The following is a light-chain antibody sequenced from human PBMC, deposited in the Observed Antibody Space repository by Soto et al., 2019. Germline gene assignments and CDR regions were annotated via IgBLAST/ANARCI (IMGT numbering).Light chain of an antibody. CDR3: SSNRSNSIYV. Sequence: QSVMPQPASVSGSPGQSITISCIGTSXDVGGYNYVSWYQQHPGKAPKLMIYDVSNRPSGVSNRFSGSKSGKTASLTISGLQAEDEADYYCSSNRSNSIYVFGTGTKLTV. V-gene: IGLV2-14*01. CDR1: SXDVGGYNY. J-gene: IGLJ1*01. CDR2: DVS.